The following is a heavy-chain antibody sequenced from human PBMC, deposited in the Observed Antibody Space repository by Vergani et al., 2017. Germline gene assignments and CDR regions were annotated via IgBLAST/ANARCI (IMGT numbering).Heavy chain of an antibody. V-gene: IGHV1-69*08. J-gene: IGHJ6*02. CDR1: GGTFSSYT. CDR3: ARDLVRSRVNSHYGMGV. D-gene: IGHD2-8*02. CDR2: IVPILDRK. Sequence: QVQLVQSGAEMKKPGSSVKVSCKSSGGTFSSYTFIWVRLAPGQGLDWMGSIVPILDRKEYAQKFQGRVAITADTSTSTVYMELSSLRSEDTAVYYCARDLVRSRVNSHYGMGVWGQGTTVTGSS.